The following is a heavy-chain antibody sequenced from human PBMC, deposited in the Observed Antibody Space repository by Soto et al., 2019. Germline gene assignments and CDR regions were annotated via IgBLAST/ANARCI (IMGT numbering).Heavy chain of an antibody. CDR1: GGSVSSGSYY. Sequence: SETLSLTCTVSGGSVSSGSYYWSWIRQPPGKGLEWIGYIYYSGSTNYNPSLKSRVTISVDTSKNQFSLKLSSVTAADTAVYYCARGRRAGERANWFDPWGQGTLVTVSS. J-gene: IGHJ5*02. V-gene: IGHV4-61*01. CDR3: ARGRRAGERANWFDP. D-gene: IGHD3-16*01. CDR2: IYYSGST.